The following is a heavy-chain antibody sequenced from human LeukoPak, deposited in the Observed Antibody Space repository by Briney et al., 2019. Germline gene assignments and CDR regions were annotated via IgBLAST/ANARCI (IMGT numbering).Heavy chain of an antibody. CDR1: GFTFSNYA. Sequence: GGSLRLSCAASGFTFSNYAMHWARQAPGKGLEWVAVITYDGNNKYYADSVKGRFTISRDNAKNTLYLQMNSLRAEDTAVYYCADSGFGELFDYWGQGTLVTVSS. CDR3: ADSGFGELFDY. V-gene: IGHV3-30-3*01. D-gene: IGHD3-10*01. CDR2: ITYDGNNK. J-gene: IGHJ4*02.